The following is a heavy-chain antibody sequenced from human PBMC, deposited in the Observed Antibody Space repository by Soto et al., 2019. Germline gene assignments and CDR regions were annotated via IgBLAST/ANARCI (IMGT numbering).Heavy chain of an antibody. CDR2: IRSKAYGGTT. CDR3: TRVELVRYFDWSAYFDY. D-gene: IGHD3-9*01. Sequence: HPGGSLRLSCTASGFTFGDYAMSWFRQAPGKGLEWVGFIRSKAYGGTTEYAASVKGRFTISRDDSKSIAYLQMNSLKAEDTAVYYCTRVELVRYFDWSAYFDYWGQGNLVTVSS. J-gene: IGHJ4*02. V-gene: IGHV3-49*03. CDR1: GFTFGDYA.